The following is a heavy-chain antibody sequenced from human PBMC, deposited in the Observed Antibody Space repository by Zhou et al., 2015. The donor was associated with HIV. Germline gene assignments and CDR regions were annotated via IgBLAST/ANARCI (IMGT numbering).Heavy chain of an antibody. Sequence: QVQLVQSESELRKPGASVKVSCKASGYTFTTHGVSWVRQAPGQGLEWMGWISAYNGNTNYAQKLQGRVTMTTDTSTSTAYMELRSLRSDDTAVYYCARDRDFWSGWFPDYWGQGTLVTVSS. CDR3: ARDRDFWSGWFPDY. V-gene: IGHV1-18*01. J-gene: IGHJ4*02. CDR2: ISAYNGNT. D-gene: IGHD3-3*01. CDR1: GYTFTTHG.